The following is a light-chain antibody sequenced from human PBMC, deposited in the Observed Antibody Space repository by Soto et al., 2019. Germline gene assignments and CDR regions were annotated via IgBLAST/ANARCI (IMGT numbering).Light chain of an antibody. CDR2: EDK. V-gene: IGLV6-57*01. Sequence: NFMLTQPHSVSESPGKTVTISCTHSTGNIARDYVQWYQQRPGSSPTTVIYEDKQRPLGVPDRFSGSIDSSSNSASLTISGLKTEDEADYYCQSYDGSDWVFGGGTKLTVL. CDR1: TGNIARDY. CDR3: QSYDGSDWV. J-gene: IGLJ3*02.